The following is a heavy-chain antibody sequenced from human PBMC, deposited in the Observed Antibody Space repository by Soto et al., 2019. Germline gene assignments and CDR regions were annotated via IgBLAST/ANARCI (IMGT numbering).Heavy chain of an antibody. CDR1: GYTFTSYA. D-gene: IGHD2-15*01. V-gene: IGHV1-3*01. CDR2: INAGNGNT. Sequence: QVQLVQSGAEVKKPGASVKVSCKASGYTFTSYAMHWVRQAPGQRLEWMGWINAGNGNTKYSQKFQGRVTITTDTSASTAYMELSSLRSEDTAVYYCARERVVLEGARGRRAFDIWGQETMVTVSS. CDR3: ARERVVLEGARGRRAFDI. J-gene: IGHJ3*02.